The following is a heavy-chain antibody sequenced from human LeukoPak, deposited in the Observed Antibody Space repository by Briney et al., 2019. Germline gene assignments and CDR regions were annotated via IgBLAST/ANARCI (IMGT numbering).Heavy chain of an antibody. CDR2: ISYDGSNK. V-gene: IGHV3-30*06. J-gene: IGHJ4*02. Sequence: GGSLRLSCAASGFTLTKYGMHWVRQAPGKGLEWVAVISYDGSNKYYADSVKGRFTISRDNSKNTLYLQMNSLRAEDTAVYYCARGDGYSSSSDYWGQGTLVTVSS. D-gene: IGHD6-6*01. CDR1: GFTLTKYG. CDR3: ARGDGYSSSSDY.